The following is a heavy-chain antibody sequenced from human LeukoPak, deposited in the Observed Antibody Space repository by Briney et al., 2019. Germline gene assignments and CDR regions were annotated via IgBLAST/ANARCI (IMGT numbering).Heavy chain of an antibody. Sequence: ASVKVSCKASGYTFTGYYMHWVRQAPGQGLEWMGRINPNSGGTNYAQKFQGRVTMTRDTSISTAYMELSRLRSDDTAVYYCARDFGSSGNFVVVPAAIFGAFDIWGQGTMVTVSS. CDR3: ARDFGSSGNFVVVPAAIFGAFDI. J-gene: IGHJ3*02. V-gene: IGHV1-2*06. CDR1: GYTFTGYY. CDR2: INPNSGGT. D-gene: IGHD2-2*01.